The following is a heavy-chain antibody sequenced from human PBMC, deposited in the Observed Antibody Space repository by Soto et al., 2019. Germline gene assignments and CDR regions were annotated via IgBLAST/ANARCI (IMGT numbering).Heavy chain of an antibody. V-gene: IGHV1-69*13. CDR3: ARARLLWFGEFKYYYYYGMDV. D-gene: IGHD3-10*01. CDR1: GGTFSSYA. CDR2: IIPIFGTA. J-gene: IGHJ6*02. Sequence: WASVKVSCKASGGTFSSYAISWVRQAPGQGLEWMGGIIPIFGTANYAQKFQGRVTITADESTSTAYMELSSLRSEDTAVYYCARARLLWFGEFKYYYYYGMDVWGQGTTVTVSS.